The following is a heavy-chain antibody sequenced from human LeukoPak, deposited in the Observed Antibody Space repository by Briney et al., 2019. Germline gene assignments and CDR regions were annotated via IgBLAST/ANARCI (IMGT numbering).Heavy chain of an antibody. D-gene: IGHD3-10*01. Sequence: PGGSLRLSCAASGFTVSSNYMSWVRQAPGKGLEWVSVIYSGGSTYYADSVKGRFTISRDNSKNTLYLQMNSLRAEDTAVYYCARMVRGVKFYYYYYMDVWGKGTTATISS. CDR2: IYSGGST. CDR1: GFTVSSNY. CDR3: ARMVRGVKFYYYYYMDV. V-gene: IGHV3-66*01. J-gene: IGHJ6*03.